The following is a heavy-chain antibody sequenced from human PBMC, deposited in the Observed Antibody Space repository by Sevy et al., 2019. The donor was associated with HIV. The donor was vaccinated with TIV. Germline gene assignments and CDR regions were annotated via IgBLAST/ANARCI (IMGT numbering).Heavy chain of an antibody. CDR3: ARELISGRYYGMDV. CDR2: IYYTGST. CDR1: GGSISSYY. Sequence: SEILSLTCTVSGGSISSYYWNWIRQSPGKGLEWIGYIYYTGSTNYNPSLKSRVTISVDTSKNQCSLKRTSVTAADTAVYYCARELISGRYYGMDVWGQGTTVTVSS. V-gene: IGHV4-59*01. J-gene: IGHJ6*02. D-gene: IGHD6-19*01.